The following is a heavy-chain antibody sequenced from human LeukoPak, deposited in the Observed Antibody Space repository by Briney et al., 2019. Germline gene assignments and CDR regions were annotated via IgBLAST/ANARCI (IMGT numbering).Heavy chain of an antibody. Sequence: GGSLRLSCAASGFTFSSYAMHWVRQAPGKGLEWVAVISYDGSNKYYADSVKGRFTISRDNSKNTLYLQMNSLRAEDTAVYYCARDLGSPSGWYVGTFDYWGQGTLVTVSS. D-gene: IGHD6-19*01. CDR2: ISYDGSNK. J-gene: IGHJ4*02. CDR1: GFTFSSYA. V-gene: IGHV3-30-3*01. CDR3: ARDLGSPSGWYVGTFDY.